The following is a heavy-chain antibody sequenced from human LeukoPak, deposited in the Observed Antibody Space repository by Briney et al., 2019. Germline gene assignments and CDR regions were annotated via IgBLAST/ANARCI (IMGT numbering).Heavy chain of an antibody. J-gene: IGHJ3*02. CDR2: IYYSGST. Sequence: SRTLSLTCTVSGGSISSGGYYWSWIRQHPGKGLEWIGYIYYSGSTYYNPSLKSRVTISVDRSKNQFSLILSSVTAADTAAYFCARGYYYDSSGYWVRAFDIWGQGTMVTVSS. CDR3: ARGYYYDSSGYWVRAFDI. CDR1: GGSISSGGYY. V-gene: IGHV4-31*03. D-gene: IGHD3-22*01.